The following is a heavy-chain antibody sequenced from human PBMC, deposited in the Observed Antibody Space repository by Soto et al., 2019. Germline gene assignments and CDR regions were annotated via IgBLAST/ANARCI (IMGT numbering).Heavy chain of an antibody. V-gene: IGHV4-4*02. J-gene: IGHJ4*02. CDR1: GGSISSSDW. CDR3: ARMPGIVGATHFDN. CDR2: IYHSGST. D-gene: IGHD1-26*01. Sequence: QVQLQESGPGLVKPSETLSLTCAVSGGSISSSDWWSWVRQPPGKGLEWIGEIYHSGSTNYNPSLKSRATISVDKSKNQFSLKVSSVIAADTAVYYCARMPGIVGATHFDNWGQGTLVTVSS.